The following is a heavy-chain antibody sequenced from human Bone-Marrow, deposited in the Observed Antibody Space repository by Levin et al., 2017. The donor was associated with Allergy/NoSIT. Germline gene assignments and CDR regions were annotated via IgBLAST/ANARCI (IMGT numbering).Heavy chain of an antibody. CDR2: IKSKTDGGTT. Sequence: GESLKISCAASGFTFSNAWMSWVRQAPGKGLEWVGRIKSKTDGGTTDYAAPVKGRFTISRDDSKNTLYLQMNSLKTEDTAVYYCTTEVAGLHLGELSLYLDYWGQGTLVTVSS. J-gene: IGHJ4*02. CDR1: GFTFSNAW. V-gene: IGHV3-15*01. D-gene: IGHD3-16*02. CDR3: TTEVAGLHLGELSLYLDY.